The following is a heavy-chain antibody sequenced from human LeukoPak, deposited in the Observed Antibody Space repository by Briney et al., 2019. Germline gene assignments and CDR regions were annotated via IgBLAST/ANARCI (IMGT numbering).Heavy chain of an antibody. J-gene: IGHJ4*02. CDR1: GFTFSNYE. V-gene: IGHV3-48*03. D-gene: IGHD6-19*01. Sequence: GGALRLSCSPSGFTFSNYERNWVRQAPGKGLEWVSCISCSGVLIYYADSVKGRFTISRDNAKNSLYLQLNSLRVEDTDVYYCARVSGRGWHFDYWGQGSLVTVSS. CDR2: ISCSGVLI. CDR3: ARVSGRGWHFDY.